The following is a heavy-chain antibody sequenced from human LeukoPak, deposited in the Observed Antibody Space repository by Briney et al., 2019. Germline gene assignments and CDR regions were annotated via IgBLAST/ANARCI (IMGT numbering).Heavy chain of an antibody. V-gene: IGHV3-21*04. CDR1: GFTFSSYS. CDR2: ISSGSSYI. CDR3: ASQQPPRFY. D-gene: IGHD5-18*01. J-gene: IGHJ4*02. Sequence: GGSLRLSCAASGFTFSSYSMNWVRQAPGKGLEWVSSISSGSSYIYYADSVKGRFTISRDNSGSALYLQMHSLRAEDTAVYYCASQQPPRFYWGQGTLVTVSS.